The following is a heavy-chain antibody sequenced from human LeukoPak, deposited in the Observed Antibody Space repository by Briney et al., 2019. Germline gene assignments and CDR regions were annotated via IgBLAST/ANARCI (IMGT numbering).Heavy chain of an antibody. CDR1: GFTFSTYR. D-gene: IGHD4-11*01. Sequence: GGSLRLSCAASGFTFSTYRMSWVRQAPGKGLEWVANIKQDGSEKHYVDSVKGRFTISRDNARNSLYLQMSSLRAEDTAVYYCTRVEETATTAAIIRKYSYYYYYMDVWGKGTTVTVSS. V-gene: IGHV3-7*01. CDR3: TRVEETATTAAIIRKYSYYYYYMDV. CDR2: IKQDGSEK. J-gene: IGHJ6*03.